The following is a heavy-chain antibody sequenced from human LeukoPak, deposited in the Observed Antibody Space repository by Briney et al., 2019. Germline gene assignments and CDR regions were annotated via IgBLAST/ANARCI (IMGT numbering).Heavy chain of an antibody. CDR3: ARGDLGIAARPLA. Sequence: ASVKVSCKASGYTFTGYYMHWVRQAPGQGLEWMGWINPNSGGTNYAQKFQGRVTMTRDTSISTAYMEPSRLRSDDTAVYYCARGDLGIAARPLAWGQGTLVTVSS. D-gene: IGHD6-6*01. V-gene: IGHV1-2*02. CDR1: GYTFTGYY. J-gene: IGHJ5*02. CDR2: INPNSGGT.